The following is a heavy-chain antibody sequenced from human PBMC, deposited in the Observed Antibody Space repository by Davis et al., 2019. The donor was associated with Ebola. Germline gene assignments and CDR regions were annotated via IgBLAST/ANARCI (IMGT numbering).Heavy chain of an antibody. D-gene: IGHD4-17*01. J-gene: IGHJ4*02. CDR1: DDSITSSRFY. Sequence: SETLSLTCKVTDDSITSSRFYWGWIRQTPGKGLEWIGSLYYSQTGYYSPSLKGRTTLSIQRSKNQFSLTLTSVTAADTGLYYGARGWDGDRHFDQWGQGTLLTVSS. CDR2: LYYSQTG. V-gene: IGHV4-39*01. CDR3: ARGWDGDRHFDQ.